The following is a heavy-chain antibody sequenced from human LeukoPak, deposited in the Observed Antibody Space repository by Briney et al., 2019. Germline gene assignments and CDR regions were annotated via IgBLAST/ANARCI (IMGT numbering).Heavy chain of an antibody. Sequence: PSETLSLTCAVSGGSISSNNWWSWVRQPPGKGLEWIGEIYHSGITNYNPSLKSRVTISLDESKNQFSLRLSSVTAADTAVYYCARAAYGYCTSTSCFNHAFDIWGQGTMVTVSS. J-gene: IGHJ3*02. CDR3: ARAAYGYCTSTSCFNHAFDI. V-gene: IGHV4-4*02. CDR1: GGSISSNNW. D-gene: IGHD2-2*01. CDR2: IYHSGIT.